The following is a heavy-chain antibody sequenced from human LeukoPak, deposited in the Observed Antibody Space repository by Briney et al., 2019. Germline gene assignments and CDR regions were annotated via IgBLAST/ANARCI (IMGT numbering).Heavy chain of an antibody. J-gene: IGHJ5*02. CDR3: ASIAARQNWFDP. CDR2: ISSSSSTI. CDR1: GFTFSSYS. D-gene: IGHD6-6*01. V-gene: IGHV3-48*04. Sequence: GALRLSCAASGFTFSSYSMNWVRQAPGKGLEWVSYISSSSSTIYYADSVKGRFTISRDNAKNSLYLQMNSLRAEDTAVYYCASIAARQNWFDPWGQGTLVTVSS.